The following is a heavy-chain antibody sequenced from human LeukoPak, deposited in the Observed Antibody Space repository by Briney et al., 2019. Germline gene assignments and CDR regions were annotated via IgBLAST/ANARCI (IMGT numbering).Heavy chain of an antibody. CDR1: GGTFSSYA. D-gene: IGHD5-18*01. CDR3: ARVPAMDYNWFDP. V-gene: IGHV1-69*04. CDR2: IIPILGIA. J-gene: IGHJ5*02. Sequence: ASVKVSCKASGGTFSSYAISWVRQAPGQGLEWMGRIIPILGIANYAQKFQGRVTITADKSTSTAYMELSSLRSEDTAVYYCARVPAMDYNWFDPWGQGTLVTVSS.